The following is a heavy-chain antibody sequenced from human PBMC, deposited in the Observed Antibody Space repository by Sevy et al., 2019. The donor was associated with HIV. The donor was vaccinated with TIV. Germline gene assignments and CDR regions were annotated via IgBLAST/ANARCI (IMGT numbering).Heavy chain of an antibody. CDR3: ARDLSYDILTGYPLFYYYGMDV. J-gene: IGHJ6*02. CDR2: INSDGSST. D-gene: IGHD3-9*01. CDR1: GFTFSSYW. Sequence: GGSLRLSCAASGFTFSSYWMHWVRQAPGKGLVWVSRINSDGSSTSYADSVKGRFTISRDNAKNTLYLQMNRLRAEDTAVYYCARDLSYDILTGYPLFYYYGMDVWGQGTTVTVSS. V-gene: IGHV3-74*01.